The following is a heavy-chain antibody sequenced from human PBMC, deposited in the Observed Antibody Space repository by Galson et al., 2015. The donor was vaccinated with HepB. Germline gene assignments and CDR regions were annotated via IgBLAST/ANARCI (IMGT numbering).Heavy chain of an antibody. Sequence: SLRLSCAASGFTFSSYAMHWVRQAPGKGLEWVAVISYDGSNKYYADSVKGRFTISRDNSKNTLYLQMNSLRAEDTAVYYCANVATIAAPDNWFDPWGQGTLVTVSS. CDR3: ANVATIAAPDNWFDP. CDR1: GFTFSSYA. D-gene: IGHD5-12*01. CDR2: ISYDGSNK. J-gene: IGHJ5*02. V-gene: IGHV3-30-3*01.